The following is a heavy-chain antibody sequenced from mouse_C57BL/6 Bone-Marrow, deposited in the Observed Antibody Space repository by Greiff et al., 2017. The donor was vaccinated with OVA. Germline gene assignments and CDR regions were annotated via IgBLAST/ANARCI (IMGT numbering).Heavy chain of an antibody. Sequence: EVLLVESGGGLVKPGGSLKLSCAASGFTFSSYTMSWVRQTPEKRLEWVATISGGGGNTYYPDSVKGRFTISRDNAKNTLYLQMSSLRSEDTALYYCARRGYYDYLMDYWGQGTSVTVSS. CDR1: GFTFSSYT. CDR3: ARRGYYDYLMDY. J-gene: IGHJ4*01. D-gene: IGHD2-4*01. V-gene: IGHV5-9*01. CDR2: ISGGGGNT.